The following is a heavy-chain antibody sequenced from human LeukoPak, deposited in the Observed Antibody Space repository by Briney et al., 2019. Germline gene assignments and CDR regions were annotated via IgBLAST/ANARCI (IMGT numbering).Heavy chain of an antibody. D-gene: IGHD3-22*01. CDR1: GGSISSGSYY. J-gene: IGHJ3*02. CDR3: ARADGALYYYDSSGSLAFDI. CDR2: IYTGGST. V-gene: IGHV4-61*02. Sequence: SQTLSLTCTVSGGSISSGSYYWNWIRQPAGKGLEWIGRIYTGGSTTYNPSLKSRVNISVDTSKNQFSLKLSSVTAADTAVYYCARADGALYYYDSSGSLAFDIWGQGTMVTVSS.